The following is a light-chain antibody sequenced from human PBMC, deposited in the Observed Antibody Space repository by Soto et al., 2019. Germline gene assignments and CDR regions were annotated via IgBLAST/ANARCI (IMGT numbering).Light chain of an antibody. CDR2: EVT. Sequence: QSVLPHPASVSWSPGHSISISCTGTISDFGGYNYVSWYQQHPGKTPKLLIYEVTNRPSGVSSRFSASKSGNTASLTISGLQAEEEADYYCTSYTDTSVYVFGTGTKVTVL. J-gene: IGLJ1*01. CDR3: TSYTDTSVYV. CDR1: ISDFGGYNY. V-gene: IGLV2-14*01.